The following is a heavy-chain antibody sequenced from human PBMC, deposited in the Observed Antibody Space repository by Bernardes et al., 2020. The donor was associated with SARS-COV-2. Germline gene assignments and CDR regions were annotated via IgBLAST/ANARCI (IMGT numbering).Heavy chain of an antibody. CDR2: INSDGSST. J-gene: IGHJ4*02. Sequence: GGSLRLSCAASGFTFSSYWMHWVRQAPGKGLVWVSRINSDGSSTSYADSVKGRFTISRDNSKNTLYLQMNSLRAEDTAVYYCAKEALSSSWYPDYFDYWGKGTLVTVSS. V-gene: IGHV3-74*01. CDR1: GFTFSSYW. D-gene: IGHD6-13*01. CDR3: AKEALSSSWYPDYFDY.